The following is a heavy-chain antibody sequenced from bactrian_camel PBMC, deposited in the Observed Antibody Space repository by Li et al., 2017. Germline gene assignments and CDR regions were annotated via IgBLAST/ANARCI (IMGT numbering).Heavy chain of an antibody. J-gene: IGHJ6*01. V-gene: IGHV3-3*01. CDR2: ISRGSGST. D-gene: IGHD3*01. Sequence: HVQLVESGGGSVQTGGSLRLSCAASGYTYGVNCMGWFRQAPGKEREGLAAISRGSGSTYYAGSVKGRFTISQDNAKNTVFLLMSSLKPEDTAMYYCAAGCLRLWVGWSSADFGSWGQGTQVTVS. CDR3: AAGCLRLWVGWSSADFGS. CDR1: GYTYGVNC.